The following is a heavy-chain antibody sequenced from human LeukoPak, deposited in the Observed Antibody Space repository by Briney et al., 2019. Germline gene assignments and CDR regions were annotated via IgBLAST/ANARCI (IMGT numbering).Heavy chain of an antibody. CDR1: GGSISSGDYY. D-gene: IGHD3-22*01. Sequence: SETLSLTCTVSGGSISSGDYYWSWIRQPPGKGLEWIGYIYYSESTYYNPSLKSRVTISVDTSKNQFSLKLSSVTAADTAVYYCARVSFLEEYYYDSSGYIFDYWGQGTLVTVSS. V-gene: IGHV4-30-4*01. CDR3: ARVSFLEEYYYDSSGYIFDY. CDR2: IYYSEST. J-gene: IGHJ4*02.